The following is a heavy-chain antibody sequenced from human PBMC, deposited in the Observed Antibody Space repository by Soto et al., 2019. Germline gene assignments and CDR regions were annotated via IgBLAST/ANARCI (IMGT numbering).Heavy chain of an antibody. J-gene: IGHJ5*02. CDR2: MYYSGAT. V-gene: IGHV4-59*02. CDR1: GGSVSSYF. CDR3: ARGHMAWFDP. Sequence: SETLSLTCTVSGGSVSSYFWSWIRQPPGKGLEWIGYMYYSGATNSNPSLKNRVTMSVDTSKNHFSLRLNSVTAADSAVYYCARGHMAWFDPWGLGTLVTVSS. D-gene: IGHD2-21*01.